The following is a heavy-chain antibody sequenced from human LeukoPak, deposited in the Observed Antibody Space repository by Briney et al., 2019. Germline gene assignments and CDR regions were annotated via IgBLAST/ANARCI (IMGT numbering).Heavy chain of an antibody. CDR1: GFTVSSNY. J-gene: IGHJ4*02. CDR3: AKESGGSPPSFDY. Sequence: GGSLRLSCAASGFTVSSNYMSWVRQAPGKGLEWVSVIYSGGSTYYADSVKGRFTISRDNSKNTLYLQMNSLRAEDTAVYYCAKESGGSPPSFDYWGQGTLVTVSS. D-gene: IGHD3-16*01. V-gene: IGHV3-53*05. CDR2: IYSGGST.